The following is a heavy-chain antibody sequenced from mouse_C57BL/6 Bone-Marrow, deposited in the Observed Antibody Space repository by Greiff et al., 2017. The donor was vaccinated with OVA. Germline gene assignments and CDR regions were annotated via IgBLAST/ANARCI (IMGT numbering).Heavy chain of an antibody. D-gene: IGHD1-1*01. V-gene: IGHV5-6*01. CDR2: ISSGGSYT. CDR1: GFTFSSYG. Sequence: EVHLVESGGDLVKPGGSLKLSCAASGFTFSSYGMSWVRQTPDKRLAWVATISSGGSYTYYPDSVKGRFTISRDNAKNTLYLQMSSLKSEDTAMYYCARHRITTVVSRYFDVWGTGTTVTVSS. J-gene: IGHJ1*03. CDR3: ARHRITTVVSRYFDV.